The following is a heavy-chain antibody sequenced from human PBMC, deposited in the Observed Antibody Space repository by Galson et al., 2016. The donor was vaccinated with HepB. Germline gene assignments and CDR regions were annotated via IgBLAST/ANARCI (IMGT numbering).Heavy chain of an antibody. V-gene: IGHV3-7*04. D-gene: IGHD7-27*01. CDR1: GFTYGLYW. CDR2: IAQDGSEE. Sequence: SLRLSCAVSGFTYGLYWMSWVRQAPGKGLEWVANIAQDGSEEYYVDYGKGRFAISRDNAHNSLYLHMNSLRAEDTAVYYCVRDYWGPGDYLGRGTLVTVSS. CDR3: VRDYWGPGDY. J-gene: IGHJ4*02.